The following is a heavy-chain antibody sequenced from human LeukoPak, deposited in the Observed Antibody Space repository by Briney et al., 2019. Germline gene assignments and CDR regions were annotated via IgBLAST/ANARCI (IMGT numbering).Heavy chain of an antibody. Sequence: AGGYLRRSCAASGFTFSSYAMSWVRQAPGKGLEWVSGISSSGSSTYYADSVKGRFTISRDNSKNTLYLQMNSLRAEDTAVYYCAKVGTYSSSPRYFQHWGQGTLVTVSS. J-gene: IGHJ1*01. CDR2: ISSSGSST. CDR1: GFTFSSYA. CDR3: AKVGTYSSSPRYFQH. D-gene: IGHD6-6*01. V-gene: IGHV3-23*01.